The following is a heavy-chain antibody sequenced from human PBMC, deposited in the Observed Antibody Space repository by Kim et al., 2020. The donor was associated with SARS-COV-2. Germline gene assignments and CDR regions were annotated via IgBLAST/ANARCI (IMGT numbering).Heavy chain of an antibody. CDR1: GGSFSGYY. Sequence: SETLSLTCAVYGGSFSGYYWSWIRQPPGKGLEWIGEINHSGRTNSNPSLKRRVTISVATSKNQFSLKLTSVTAADAALSFCSCGLSHTSAWGCRYCDLWG. V-gene: IGHV4-34*01. J-gene: IGHJ2*01. D-gene: IGHD3-16*01. CDR3: SCGLSHTSAWGCRYCDL. CDR2: INHSGRT.